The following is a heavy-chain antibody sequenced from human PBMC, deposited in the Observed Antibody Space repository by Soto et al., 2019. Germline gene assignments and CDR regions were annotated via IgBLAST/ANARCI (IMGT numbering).Heavy chain of an antibody. CDR3: AALEVGYLFMDV. Sequence: ASVKVSCKASGYTFTSYGISWVRQAPGQGLEWMGWISVYNGHTNYAQKFQGRVTMTTDTSTSTAYMELSSLRSEDTAVYYCAALEVGYLFMDVWGQGTTVTVSS. CDR1: GYTFTSYG. V-gene: IGHV1-18*01. J-gene: IGHJ6*02. D-gene: IGHD6-25*01. CDR2: ISVYNGHT.